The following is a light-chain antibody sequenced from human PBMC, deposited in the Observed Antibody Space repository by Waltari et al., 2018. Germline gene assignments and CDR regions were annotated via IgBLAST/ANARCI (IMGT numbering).Light chain of an antibody. CDR1: TFPNQY. J-gene: IGLJ2*01. V-gene: IGLV3-25*03. CDR2: KDN. CDR3: QSTDITGSYRNVV. Sequence: SSELTQPPSVSVSPGQTARITCSGDTFPNQYSFWYKQKPGQAPFLVIYKDNQRPSGIPERFSGSSSGTTVTLTISGVQAEDEADYYCQSTDITGSYRNVVFGGGTKLTVL.